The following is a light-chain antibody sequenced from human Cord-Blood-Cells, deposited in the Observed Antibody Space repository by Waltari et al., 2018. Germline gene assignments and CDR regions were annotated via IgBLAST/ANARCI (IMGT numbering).Light chain of an antibody. CDR1: QSISSY. CDR2: AAC. J-gene: IGKJ2*01. Sequence: DIQMTQSPSSLSASVGDRVTITCRASQSISSYLNWYQQKPGKAPKLLIYAACSLQSGVPSRFSGSGSGTDVTLTISSLQPEDIATYYCQQSYSTPYSFGPGTKLEIK. CDR3: QQSYSTPYS. V-gene: IGKV1-39*01.